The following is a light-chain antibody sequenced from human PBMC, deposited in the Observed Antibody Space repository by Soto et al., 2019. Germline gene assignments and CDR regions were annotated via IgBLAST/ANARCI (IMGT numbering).Light chain of an antibody. CDR1: SSDFGNYNL. CDR3: CSFTSSNTHV. V-gene: IGLV2-23*02. Sequence: QSALTQPASVSGSPGQSITSSCTGTSSDFGNYNLVSWYQQHPGKVPKLILFEVNKRPSGVSGRFSGSKSGNTASLTISGLQAGDEADYYCCSFTSSNTHVFGTGTKLTVL. CDR2: EVN. J-gene: IGLJ1*01.